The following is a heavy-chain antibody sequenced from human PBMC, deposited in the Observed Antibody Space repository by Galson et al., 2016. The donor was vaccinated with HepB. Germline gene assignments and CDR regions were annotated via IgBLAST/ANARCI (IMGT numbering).Heavy chain of an antibody. D-gene: IGHD2-21*01. CDR1: GITLPSFA. J-gene: IGHJ4*02. V-gene: IGHV3-7*01. Sequence: SLRLSCAVSGITLPSFAMSWVRQAPGKGLEWVAQINQDANEKYYVDSVKGRFTISRDNAKNSLYLQMNSLRAEDTAVYYCARDATRGGDFDYWGQGTLVTVSS. CDR3: ARDATRGGDFDY. CDR2: INQDANEK.